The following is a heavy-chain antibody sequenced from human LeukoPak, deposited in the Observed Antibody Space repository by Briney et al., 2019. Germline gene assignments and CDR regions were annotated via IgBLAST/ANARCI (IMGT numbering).Heavy chain of an antibody. J-gene: IGHJ5*02. CDR2: ISAYNGNT. D-gene: IGHD3-9*01. V-gene: IGHV1-18*01. CDR1: GYTFTSYG. Sequence: ASVKISCKASGYTFTSYGISWVQLSPGPGLDWMGWISAYNGNTDYAQKLQGIFTMTTDTSTWTASMKLSSFRSDDSRVYYCSRDAVTYYDILTGYYNLNWFDPWGQGTLVTVSS. CDR3: SRDAVTYYDILTGYYNLNWFDP.